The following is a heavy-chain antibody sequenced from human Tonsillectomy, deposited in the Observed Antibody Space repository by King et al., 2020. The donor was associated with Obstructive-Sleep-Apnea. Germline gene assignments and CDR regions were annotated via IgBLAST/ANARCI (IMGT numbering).Heavy chain of an antibody. Sequence: VQLVESGGGLVQPGGSLRLSCAASGFTFSSYAMSWVRQAPGKGLEWVSTISGSGGSTYYADSVKGRFTISRDNSKNTLYLQMNSLRAEDTAVYYCARRYCSGGSCYFAFDIWGQGTMVTVSS. V-gene: IGHV3-23*04. CDR1: GFTFSSYA. CDR2: ISGSGGST. D-gene: IGHD2-15*01. CDR3: ARRYCSGGSCYFAFDI. J-gene: IGHJ3*02.